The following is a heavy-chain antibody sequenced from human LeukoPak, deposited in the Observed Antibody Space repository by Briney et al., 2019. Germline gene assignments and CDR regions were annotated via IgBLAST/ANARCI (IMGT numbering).Heavy chain of an antibody. CDR1: GFSLTTRGGG. J-gene: IGHJ4*02. CDR3: SRTRRGQIGWTNDY. V-gene: IGHV2-5*02. D-gene: IGHD6-19*01. CDR2: IYLDDDK. Sequence: SGPTLFNPPPTLTLTCTFSGFSLTTRGGGVGWIRQPPGKALEWLALIYLDDDKRYSPSLKSRVTITKDTSKNQVVLTMTNMDPVDTATYYCSRTRRGQIGWTNDYWGQGTLVTVSS.